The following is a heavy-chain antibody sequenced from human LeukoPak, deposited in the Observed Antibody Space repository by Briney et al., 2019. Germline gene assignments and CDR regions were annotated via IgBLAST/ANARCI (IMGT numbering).Heavy chain of an antibody. CDR3: ARGSGSFDY. J-gene: IGHJ4*02. CDR2: IYYSGST. Sequence: KPSETLSLTCTVSGGSISSYYWSWLRQPPGKGLEWIGYIYYSGSTNYNPSLTSRVTISVDTSKNQFSLKLSSVTAADTAVYYCARGSGSFDYWGQGTLVTVSS. CDR1: GGSISSYY. V-gene: IGHV4-59*01. D-gene: IGHD3-10*01.